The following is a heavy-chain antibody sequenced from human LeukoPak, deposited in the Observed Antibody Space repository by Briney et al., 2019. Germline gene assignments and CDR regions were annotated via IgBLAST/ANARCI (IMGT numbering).Heavy chain of an antibody. Sequence: GGSLRLSCAASGFTFSNYAMSWVRQAPGKGLDWVSWISGDGGRTYYADSVKGRFTISRDNSKNTLYVQMYSLRAEDTAIYYCAKPHSSGWALFEYWGQGTLVSVSS. J-gene: IGHJ4*02. CDR2: ISGDGGRT. V-gene: IGHV3-23*01. CDR1: GFTFSNYA. D-gene: IGHD6-19*01. CDR3: AKPHSSGWALFEY.